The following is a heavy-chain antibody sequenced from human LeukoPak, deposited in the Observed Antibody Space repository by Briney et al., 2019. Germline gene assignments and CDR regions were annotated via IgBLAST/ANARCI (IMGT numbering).Heavy chain of an antibody. D-gene: IGHD2-2*01. Sequence: GASVKVSCKASGGTFSSYAISWVRQAPGQGLEWMGGIIPIFGTANYAQKFQGRVTITADESTSTAYMELSSLRSEDTAVYYCARSLAPAATRDYFDYWGQGTLVTVSS. V-gene: IGHV1-69*13. CDR1: GGTFSSYA. J-gene: IGHJ4*02. CDR3: ARSLAPAATRDYFDY. CDR2: IIPIFGTA.